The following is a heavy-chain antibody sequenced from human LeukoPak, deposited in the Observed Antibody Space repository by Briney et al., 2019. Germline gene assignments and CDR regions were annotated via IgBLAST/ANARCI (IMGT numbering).Heavy chain of an antibody. V-gene: IGHV4-4*07. J-gene: IGHJ4*02. CDR3: ARRIASAGTAGFDF. CDR2: IYSTGST. D-gene: IGHD6-13*01. Sequence: KASQSQSLTCIVSGRCISSYYRSWIRPPAGKGLEWIGRIYSTGSTNYNPSLKSRVTMSVDTSKNQFSLRLRSVTAADTAVYYCARRIASAGTAGFDFWGQGALVTVSS. CDR1: GRCISSYY.